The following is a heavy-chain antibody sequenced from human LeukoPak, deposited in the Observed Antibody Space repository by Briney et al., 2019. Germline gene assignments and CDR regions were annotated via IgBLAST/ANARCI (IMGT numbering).Heavy chain of an antibody. CDR3: ARELYSSSWSYFDY. J-gene: IGHJ4*02. V-gene: IGHV4-4*07. CDR1: GGSISSYY. CDR2: IYTSGST. Sequence: PSETLSLTCTVSGGSISSYYWSWIRQPAGKGLEWIGRIYTSGSTNYNPSLKSRVTISVDRSKNQFSLKLSSVTAADTAVYYCARELYSSSWSYFDYWGQGTLVTVSS. D-gene: IGHD6-13*01.